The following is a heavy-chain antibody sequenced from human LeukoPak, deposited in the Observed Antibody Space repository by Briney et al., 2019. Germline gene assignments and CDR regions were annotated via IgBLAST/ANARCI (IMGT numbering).Heavy chain of an antibody. V-gene: IGHV3-20*04. CDR3: ARAKDRSEPTAFDF. D-gene: IGHD3-3*01. CDR2: INWDGGNT. Sequence: PGGSLRLSCAASGFIFDDYGMSWVRQAPGKGLEWVSGINWDGGNTVHVDSVKGRFTISRDSAKNSLYLQMNSLRAEDTALYYCARAKDRSEPTAFDFWGQGTMVTVS. CDR1: GFIFDDYG. J-gene: IGHJ3*01.